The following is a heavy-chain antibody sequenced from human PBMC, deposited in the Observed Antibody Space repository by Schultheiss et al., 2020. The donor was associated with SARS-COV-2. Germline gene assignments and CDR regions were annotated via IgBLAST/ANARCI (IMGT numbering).Heavy chain of an antibody. J-gene: IGHJ6*02. CDR3: ARDHVMGGILTGYYTGHYYYYGMDV. D-gene: IGHD3-9*01. V-gene: IGHV3-43*02. CDR1: GFTFDDYA. CDR2: ISGDGGST. Sequence: GGSLRLSCAASGFTFDDYAMHWVRQAPGKGLEWVSLISGDGGSTYYADSVKGRFTISRDNAKNSLYLQMNSLRAEDTAVYYCARDHVMGGILTGYYTGHYYYYGMDVWGQGTTVTVSS.